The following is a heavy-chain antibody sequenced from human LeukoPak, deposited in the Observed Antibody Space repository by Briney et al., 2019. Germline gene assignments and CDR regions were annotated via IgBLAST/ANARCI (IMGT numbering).Heavy chain of an antibody. Sequence: SETLSLTCTVSGGSISSYYWSWLRQLAGKGLEWIGRIYTIGSTNYNPSLKSRVTMSVDTSKNQFSLKLSSVTAADTAVYYCARDWEYYDSSGYSEYFQHWGQGTLVTVSS. V-gene: IGHV4-4*07. CDR2: IYTIGST. CDR3: ARDWEYYDSSGYSEYFQH. J-gene: IGHJ1*01. D-gene: IGHD3-22*01. CDR1: GGSISSYY.